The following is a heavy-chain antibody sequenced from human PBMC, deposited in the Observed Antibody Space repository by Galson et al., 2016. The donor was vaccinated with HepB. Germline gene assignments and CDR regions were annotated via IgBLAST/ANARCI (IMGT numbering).Heavy chain of an antibody. D-gene: IGHD6-6*01. J-gene: IGHJ6*02. CDR2: IYPGDSDT. CDR3: ARLGGGRIASRRRYSYYGMDV. V-gene: IGHV5-51*01. CDR1: EYSFPNYW. Sequence: QSGAEVKKPGESLKISCKGSEYSFPNYWIGWVRQMPGKGLEWMGIIYPGDSDTRYSPSFQGPVTLSADKSIRTAYLQWSSLKVSDTAMYYCARLGGGRIASRRRYSYYGMDVWGQGTTVTVSS.